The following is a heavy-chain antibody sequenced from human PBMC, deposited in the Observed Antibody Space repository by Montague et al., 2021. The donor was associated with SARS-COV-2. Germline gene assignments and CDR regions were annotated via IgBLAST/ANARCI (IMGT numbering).Heavy chain of an antibody. CDR1: GDSISTSTW. J-gene: IGHJ6*02. D-gene: IGHD6-13*01. Sequence: SETLSLTCRLSGDSISTSTWWTWVRQTPGKGLEWIGEIFHSGTINYHPSLKSRANISVDKSNNQFSLRLSSLIAADTAVYYCATLSRRTAAGTRDYFGLDVWGQGTTVVVSS. CDR3: ATLSRRTAAGTRDYFGLDV. V-gene: IGHV4-4*02. CDR2: IFHSGTI.